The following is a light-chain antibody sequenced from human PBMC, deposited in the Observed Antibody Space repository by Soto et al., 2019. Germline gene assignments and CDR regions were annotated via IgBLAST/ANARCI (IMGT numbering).Light chain of an antibody. V-gene: IGLV2-8*01. J-gene: IGLJ1*01. CDR2: EVV. CDR1: KSDIGVYDI. CDR3: KSYAVSNTYV. Sequence: QSVLTQPPSASGSPGQSVTISCTGTKSDIGVYDIVSWYQHHPGKAPRLIIYEVVQRPSALPARFSGSKSGNTSSLTVSGFQAADEDDYFCKSYAVSNTYVFGSGTKVTVL.